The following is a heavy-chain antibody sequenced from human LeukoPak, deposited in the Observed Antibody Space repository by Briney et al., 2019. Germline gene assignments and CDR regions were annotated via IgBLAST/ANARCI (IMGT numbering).Heavy chain of an antibody. Sequence: GESLKISCKGSGYSFTSYWISWVRQMPGKGLEWMGRIGPSDSYTNYSPSFQGHVTISADKSISTAYLQWSSLKASDTAMYYCARRLVGYADYDLSIFDYWGQGTLVTVSS. CDR3: ARRLVGYADYDLSIFDY. CDR2: IGPSDSYT. J-gene: IGHJ4*02. V-gene: IGHV5-10-1*01. CDR1: GYSFTSYW. D-gene: IGHD2-8*02.